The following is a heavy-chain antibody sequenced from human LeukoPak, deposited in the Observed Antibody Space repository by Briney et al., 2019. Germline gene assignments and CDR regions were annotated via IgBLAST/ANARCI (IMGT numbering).Heavy chain of an antibody. D-gene: IGHD3-22*01. CDR1: GYTFTGYY. CDR3: AGEDNSSGYRPFDI. V-gene: IGHV1-2*06. CDR2: INPNNGGT. Sequence: ASVKVSCKASGYTFTGYYIHWVRLAPGQGLEWMGRINPNNGGTNYAQKFQGRVTMTRDMSMSTAYMELSRLRSVDTAVYYCAGEDNSSGYRPFDIWGQGTMVTVPS. J-gene: IGHJ3*02.